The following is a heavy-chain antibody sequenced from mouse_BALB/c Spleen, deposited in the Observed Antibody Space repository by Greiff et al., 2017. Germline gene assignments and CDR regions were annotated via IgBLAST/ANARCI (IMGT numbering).Heavy chain of an antibody. CDR1: GFTFSDYY. CDR3: ASHDWDGFAY. V-gene: IGHV5-4*02. Sequence: DVKLVESGGGLVKPGGSLKLSCAASGFTFSDYYMYWVRQTPEKRLEWVATISDGGSYTYYPDSVKGRFTISRDNAKNNLYLQMSSLKSEDTAMYYCASHDWDGFAYWGQGTLVTVSA. D-gene: IGHD4-1*01. J-gene: IGHJ3*01. CDR2: ISDGGSYT.